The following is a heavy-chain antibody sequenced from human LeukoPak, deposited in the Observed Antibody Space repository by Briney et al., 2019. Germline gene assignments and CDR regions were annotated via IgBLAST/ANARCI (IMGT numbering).Heavy chain of an antibody. CDR3: ARNGYCSSTSCSSFDY. V-gene: IGHV3-53*01. CDR2: IYSGGST. CDR1: GFTVSSNY. J-gene: IGHJ4*02. D-gene: IGHD2-2*01. Sequence: GGSRRLSCAASGFTVSSNYMSWVRQAPGKGLEWVSVIYSGGSTYYADSVKGRFTISRDNSKNTLYLQMNSLRAEDTAVYYCARNGYCSSTSCSSFDYWGQGTLVTVSS.